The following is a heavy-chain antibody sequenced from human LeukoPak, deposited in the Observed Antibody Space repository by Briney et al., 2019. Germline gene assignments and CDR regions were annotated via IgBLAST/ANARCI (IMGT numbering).Heavy chain of an antibody. CDR1: GITFNA. V-gene: IGHV3-33*01. D-gene: IGHD6-19*01. J-gene: IGHJ4*02. CDR2: TWYDGRNK. CDR3: ARNLGSSGWYLPTDY. Sequence: GGSLRLSCAASGITFNAIHWVRQAPGKGLEWVALTWYDGRNKYYADSVKGRFTISRDNAKNSLYLQMNSLRAEDTAVYYCARNLGSSGWYLPTDYWGQGTLVTVSS.